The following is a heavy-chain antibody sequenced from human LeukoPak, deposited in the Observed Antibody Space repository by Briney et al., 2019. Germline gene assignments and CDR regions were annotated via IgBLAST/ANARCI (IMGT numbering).Heavy chain of an antibody. D-gene: IGHD6-19*01. J-gene: IGHJ4*02. Sequence: PSETLSLTCTVSGGSISSGGYYWSWIRQHPGKGLEWIGYIYYSGSTYYNPSLKSRVTISVDTSKNQFSLKLSSVTAADTAVYYCARGVPQGIAVAPLDYWGQGTLVTVSS. CDR1: GGSISSGGYY. CDR3: ARGVPQGIAVAPLDY. CDR2: IYYSGST. V-gene: IGHV4-31*03.